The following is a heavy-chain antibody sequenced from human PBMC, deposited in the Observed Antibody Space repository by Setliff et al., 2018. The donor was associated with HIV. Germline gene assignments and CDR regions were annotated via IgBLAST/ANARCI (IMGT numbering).Heavy chain of an antibody. D-gene: IGHD2-15*01. J-gene: IGHJ4*02. CDR2: FYETGYT. V-gene: IGHV4-38-2*02. CDR3: ARDAEGYCRGTTCFPYYFDY. CDR1: GDFFSTDYY. Sequence: PSETLSLTCTVSGDFFSTDYYWGWIRQSPGKGLEWIGSFYETGYTYYNPSLKSRVTISVDTSKNQFSLKLSSVTAADTAVYYCARDAEGYCRGTTCFPYYFDYWGQGALVTSPQ.